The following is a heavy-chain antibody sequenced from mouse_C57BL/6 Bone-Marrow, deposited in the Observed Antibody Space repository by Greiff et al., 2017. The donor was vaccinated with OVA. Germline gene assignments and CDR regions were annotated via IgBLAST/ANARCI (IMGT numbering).Heavy chain of an antibody. J-gene: IGHJ1*03. CDR1: GFTFTDYY. V-gene: IGHV7-3*01. CDR3: ARYDGYHWYFDV. CDR2: IRNKANGYTT. D-gene: IGHD2-3*01. Sequence: EVKLMESGGGLVQPGGSLSLSCAASGFTFTDYYMSWVRQPPGKALEWLGFIRNKANGYTTEYSASVKGRFTISRDKSQSILYLQMNALRAEDSATYDCARYDGYHWYFDVWGTGTTVTVSS.